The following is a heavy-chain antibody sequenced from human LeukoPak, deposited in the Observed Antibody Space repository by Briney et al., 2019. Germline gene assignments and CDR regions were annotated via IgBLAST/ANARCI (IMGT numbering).Heavy chain of an antibody. CDR3: ARSVRGVVDY. J-gene: IGHJ4*02. Sequence: GASAKVSCKASGYTFTSYGISWVRQAPGQGLEWMGGIIPIFGTANYARKFQGRVTITADESTSTAYVELSSLRSEDTAVYYCARSVRGVVDYWGQGTLVTVSS. CDR1: GYTFTSYG. D-gene: IGHD3-10*01. V-gene: IGHV1-69*13. CDR2: IIPIFGTA.